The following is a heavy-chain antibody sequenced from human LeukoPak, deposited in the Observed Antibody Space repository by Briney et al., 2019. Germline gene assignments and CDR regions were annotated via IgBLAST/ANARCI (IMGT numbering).Heavy chain of an antibody. CDR3: AKDRDDVGYPDALEV. Sequence: GGSLRLSCAPSGFTLSDFAMNWVRQTPKGGVEWVSFLSGDRGRTYYRDSVRGRYTISRDNFKSTLYIQMNNLRVEDTAIYYCAKDRDDVGYPDALEVWGPGKTVTVSS. CDR1: GFTLSDFA. D-gene: IGHD5-18*01. J-gene: IGHJ3*01. V-gene: IGHV3-23*01. CDR2: LSGDRGRT.